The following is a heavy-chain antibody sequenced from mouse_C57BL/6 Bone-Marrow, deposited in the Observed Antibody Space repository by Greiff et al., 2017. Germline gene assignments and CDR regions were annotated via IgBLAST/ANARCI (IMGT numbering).Heavy chain of an antibody. CDR3: ARYYYGSSDY. Sequence: DVKLQESGPGLVKPSPSLSLTCSVTGYSITSGYYWNWIRQFPGNKLEWMGYISYDGSNNYNPSLKNRISITRDTSKNQFFLKLNSVTTEDTATYYCARYYYGSSDYWGQGTTLTVSS. J-gene: IGHJ2*01. CDR2: ISYDGSN. CDR1: GYSITSGYY. V-gene: IGHV3-6*01. D-gene: IGHD1-1*01.